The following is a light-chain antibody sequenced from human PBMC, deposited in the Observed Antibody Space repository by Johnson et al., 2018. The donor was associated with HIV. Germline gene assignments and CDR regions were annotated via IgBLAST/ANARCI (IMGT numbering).Light chain of an antibody. V-gene: IGLV1-51*01. CDR3: GAGERRLPAHCV. Sequence: QSVLTQPPSVSAAPGQKVTISCSGTDSNIGNNYVSWYQQFPGTAPKLLIYDNNKRPSGIPDRFSGSKSGTSATLGITGLQTGDDADYFCGAGERRLPAHCVFGTGTKVTVL. CDR1: DSNIGNNY. J-gene: IGLJ1*01. CDR2: DNN.